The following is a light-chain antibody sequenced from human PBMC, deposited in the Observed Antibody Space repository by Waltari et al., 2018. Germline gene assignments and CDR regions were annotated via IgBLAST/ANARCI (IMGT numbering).Light chain of an antibody. J-gene: IGKJ2*01. CDR1: QIVSSY. CDR2: DAS. Sequence: EIVLTQSPATLSLSPGERATLSCRASQIVSSYLAWYQQKPGQAPRLLIYDASNRATGIPARFSGSGSGTDFTLTISSLEPEDFAVYYCQQRSNGYTFGQGTKLEIK. CDR3: QQRSNGYT. V-gene: IGKV3-11*01.